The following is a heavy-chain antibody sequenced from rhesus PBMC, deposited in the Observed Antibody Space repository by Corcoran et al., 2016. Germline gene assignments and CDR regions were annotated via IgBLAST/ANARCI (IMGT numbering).Heavy chain of an antibody. D-gene: IGHD4-4*01. V-gene: IGHV2S1*01. Sequence: QVTLKESGPALVKPTQTLTLTCTFSGFSLSTSGMGVVWIRQTPGKARKWLASIYWNDDKYYYPSLRNRLSIAKDTSKNQVVLTMTNMDPVDTATYYCARIDGSLYGLDSWGQGVVVTVSS. CDR2: IYWNDDK. CDR3: ARIDGSLYGLDS. J-gene: IGHJ6*01. CDR1: GFSLSTSGMG.